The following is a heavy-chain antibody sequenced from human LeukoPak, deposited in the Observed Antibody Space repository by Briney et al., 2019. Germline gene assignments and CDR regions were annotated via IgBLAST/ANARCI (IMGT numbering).Heavy chain of an antibody. CDR2: IYYSGST. CDR3: ASTYCSGGSCYPHAFDI. CDR1: GGSISSYY. J-gene: IGHJ3*02. Sequence: SETLSLTCTVSGGSISSYYWSWIRQPPGKGLEWIGYIYYSGSTNYNPSLKSRVTISVDTSKNQFSLKLSSVTAADTAVYYCASTYCSGGSCYPHAFDIWGQGTMVTVSS. V-gene: IGHV4-59*08. D-gene: IGHD2-15*01.